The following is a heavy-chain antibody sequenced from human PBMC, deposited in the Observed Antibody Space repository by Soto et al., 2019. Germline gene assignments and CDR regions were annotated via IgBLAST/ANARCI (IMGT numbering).Heavy chain of an antibody. CDR2: ISFDGGNK. D-gene: IGHD5-18*01. CDR3: AQGIPGYYYGMDV. Sequence: GSLRLSCAASGFIFSSYTTHWVRQAPGKGLEWVAVISFDGGNKYYADSVKGRFTISRDNSKNTLFLQMNRLSAEDTAMYYCAQGIPGYYYGMDVWGQGTTVTVSS. J-gene: IGHJ6*02. CDR1: GFIFSSYT. V-gene: IGHV3-30-3*01.